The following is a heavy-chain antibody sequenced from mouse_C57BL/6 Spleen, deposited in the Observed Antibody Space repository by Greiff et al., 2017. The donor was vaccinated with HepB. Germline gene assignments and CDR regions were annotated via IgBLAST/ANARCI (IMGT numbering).Heavy chain of an antibody. CDR2: ISDGGSYT. J-gene: IGHJ3*01. Sequence: EVMLVESGGGLVKPGGSLKLSCAASGFTFSSYAMSWVRQTPEKRLEWVATISDGGSYTYYPDNVKGRFTISRDNAKNNLYLQMSHLKSEDTAMYYCARDTDYGSFAYWGQGTLVTVSA. CDR3: ARDTDYGSFAY. V-gene: IGHV5-4*01. D-gene: IGHD2-1*01. CDR1: GFTFSSYA.